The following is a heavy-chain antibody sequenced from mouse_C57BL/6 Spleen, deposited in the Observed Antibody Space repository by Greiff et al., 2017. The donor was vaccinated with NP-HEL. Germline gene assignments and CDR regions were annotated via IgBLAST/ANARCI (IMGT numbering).Heavy chain of an antibody. CDR1: GYSFTSYY. CDR2: IYPGSGNT. CDR3: ARDYDYEGWYFDV. J-gene: IGHJ1*03. D-gene: IGHD2-4*01. V-gene: IGHV1-66*01. Sequence: VQGVESGPELVKPGASVKISCKASGYSFTSYYIHWVKQRPGQGLEWIGWIYPGSGNTKYNEKFKGKATLTADTSSSTAYMQLSSLTSEDSAVYYCARDYDYEGWYFDVWGTGTTVTVSS.